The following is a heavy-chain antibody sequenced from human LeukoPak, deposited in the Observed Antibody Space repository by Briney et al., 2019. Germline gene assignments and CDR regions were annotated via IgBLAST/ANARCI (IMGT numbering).Heavy chain of an antibody. CDR2: ISGYKGYT. Sequence: GASVKVSCKASGYSFINYGISWVRQAPGQGREWMGWISGYKGYTRFAQKFQGRVTMTTDTSTRTAYMELRSLRSDDTAIYYCARDGDDDYGDSMWGWGMDVWGQGTTVIVSS. D-gene: IGHD4-17*01. CDR1: GYSFINYG. CDR3: ARDGDDDYGDSMWGWGMDV. J-gene: IGHJ6*02. V-gene: IGHV1-18*01.